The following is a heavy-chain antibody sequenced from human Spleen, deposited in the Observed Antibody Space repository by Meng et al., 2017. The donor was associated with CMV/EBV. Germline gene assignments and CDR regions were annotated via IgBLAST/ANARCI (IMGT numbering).Heavy chain of an antibody. Sequence: GSLRLSCTVSGYSINSGHYWSWIRQSPGKGLEWIGYIFYTGNTNYNPSLKTRVTISLDTSKNQFSLNLSSVTAADTAVYYCARVSPAYSSSSSFDYWGQGTLVTVSS. CDR2: IFYTGNT. J-gene: IGHJ4*02. CDR3: ARVSPAYSSSSSFDY. D-gene: IGHD6-6*01. V-gene: IGHV4-59*11. CDR1: GYSINSGHY.